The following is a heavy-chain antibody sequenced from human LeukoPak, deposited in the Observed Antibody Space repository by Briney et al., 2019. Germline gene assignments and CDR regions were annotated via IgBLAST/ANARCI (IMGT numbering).Heavy chain of an antibody. Sequence: PGGSLRLSCAASGFTFSKYAMSWVRQAPGKGLEWVSAISGSGGSTYYADSVKGRFTISRDNSKNTLYLQMNSLRAEDTAVYYCATPLGSGYYYSSPLDPWGQGTLVTVSS. V-gene: IGHV3-23*01. J-gene: IGHJ5*02. CDR3: ATPLGSGYYYSSPLDP. CDR1: GFTFSKYA. D-gene: IGHD3-22*01. CDR2: ISGSGGST.